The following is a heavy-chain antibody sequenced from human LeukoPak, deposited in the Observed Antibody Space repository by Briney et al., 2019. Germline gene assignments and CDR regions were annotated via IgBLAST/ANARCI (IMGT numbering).Heavy chain of an antibody. V-gene: IGHV1-18*01. CDR2: ISAYNGNT. CDR3: ARDSSYDSSGYYPDY. CDR1: GYTFTSYG. Sequence: GASVKVSCKASGYTFTSYGISWVRQAPGQGLEWMGWISAYNGNTNYAQKLQGRVTMTTDTSTSTAYMELRSLRSDDTAVYYCARDSSYDSSGYYPDYWGQGTLVTVSS. D-gene: IGHD3-22*01. J-gene: IGHJ4*02.